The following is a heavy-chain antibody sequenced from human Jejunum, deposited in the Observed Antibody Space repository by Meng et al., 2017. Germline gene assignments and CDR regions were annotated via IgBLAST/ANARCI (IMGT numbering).Heavy chain of an antibody. CDR3: ARDKRYCSGGTCRPYHFEY. J-gene: IGHJ4*02. V-gene: IGHV3-20*04. D-gene: IGHD2-15*01. Sequence: GESLKISCAASGFTFHDYGMSWVRQAPGKGLEWVSSINSNSGITGYAESVKGRFSISRDNAKNSLFLQMNSLRAEDTALYFCARDKRYCSGGTCRPYHFEYWGQGTLVTVSS. CDR1: GFTFHDYG. CDR2: INSNSGIT.